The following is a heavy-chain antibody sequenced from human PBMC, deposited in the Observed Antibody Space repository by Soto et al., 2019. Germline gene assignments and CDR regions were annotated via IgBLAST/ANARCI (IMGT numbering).Heavy chain of an antibody. Sequence: EVQLVESGGGLVQPGGSLRLSCAAYGFTFSSYWMHWVRQAPGKGLVWVSRIKSDGSTTNHADSVKGRFTNSRENAKNNEYIKLTSLRAEDTAVYYSERVQSGGYDWNWGQGTLVTVSS. CDR2: IKSDGSTT. CDR3: ERVQSGGYDWN. D-gene: IGHD5-12*01. V-gene: IGHV3-74*01. J-gene: IGHJ4*02. CDR1: GFTFSSYW.